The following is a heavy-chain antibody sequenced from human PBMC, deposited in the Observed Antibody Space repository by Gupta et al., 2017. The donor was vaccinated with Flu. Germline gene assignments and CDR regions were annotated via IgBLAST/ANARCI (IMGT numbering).Heavy chain of an antibody. V-gene: IGHV4-34*01. CDR3: ARSKVPIKQQLHSYGMDV. CDR2: INHSGST. D-gene: IGHD6-13*01. J-gene: IGHJ6*02. Sequence: QVQLQQWGAGLLKPSETLSLTCAVYGGSFSGYYWSWIRQPPGKGLEWIGEINHSGSTNYNPSLKSRVTISVDTSKNQFSLKLSSVTAAETAVYYCARSKVPIKQQLHSYGMDVWGQGTTVTVSS. CDR1: GGSFSGYY.